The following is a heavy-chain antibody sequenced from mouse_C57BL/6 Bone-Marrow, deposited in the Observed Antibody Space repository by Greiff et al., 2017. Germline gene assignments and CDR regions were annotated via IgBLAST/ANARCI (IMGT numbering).Heavy chain of an antibody. CDR3: TRSRNYYGSSSLFDY. CDR2: IYPGNSDT. V-gene: IGHV1-5*01. D-gene: IGHD1-1*01. Sequence: VQLQQSGTVLARPGASVKMSCKTSGYTFTSYWMHWVKQRPGQGLEWIGAIYPGNSDTSYNQKFKGKAKLTAVTSASTAYMELSSLTNEDSAVYYCTRSRNYYGSSSLFDYWGQGTTLTVSS. CDR1: GYTFTSYW. J-gene: IGHJ2*01.